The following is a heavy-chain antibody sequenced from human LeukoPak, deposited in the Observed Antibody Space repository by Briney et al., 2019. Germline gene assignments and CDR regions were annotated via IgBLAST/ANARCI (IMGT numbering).Heavy chain of an antibody. Sequence: GSLRLSCAASGFTFSNAWMSWVRQAPGKGLEWVGRIKSNADGGTPDYAAPARGRFTISRDDSKNTLYLQMNSLKTEDTAVYYCTTFYHEYSPYWGRGTLVTVSS. CDR2: IKSNADGGTP. CDR1: GFTFSNAW. CDR3: TTFYHEYSPY. D-gene: IGHD2/OR15-2a*01. V-gene: IGHV3-15*01. J-gene: IGHJ4*02.